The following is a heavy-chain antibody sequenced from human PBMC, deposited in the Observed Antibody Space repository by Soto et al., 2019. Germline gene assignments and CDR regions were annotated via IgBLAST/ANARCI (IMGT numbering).Heavy chain of an antibody. CDR2: IKSKTDGGTT. CDR1: GFTFSNAW. Sequence: GGSLRLSCAASGFTFSNAWMSWVRQAPGKGLEWVGRIKSKTDGGTTDYAAPVKGRFTISRDDSKNTLYLQMNSLKTEDTAVYYCTTDPLAYCGGDCSRSYWGQGTLVTVSS. V-gene: IGHV3-15*01. J-gene: IGHJ4*02. D-gene: IGHD2-21*02. CDR3: TTDPLAYCGGDCSRSY.